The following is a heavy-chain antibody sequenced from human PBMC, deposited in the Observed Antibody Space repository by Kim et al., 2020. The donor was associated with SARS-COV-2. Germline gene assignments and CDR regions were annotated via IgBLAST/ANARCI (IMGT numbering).Heavy chain of an antibody. Sequence: ADSVKGRFNISRDNSKNTLFLQMSSLRAEDTAVYYCVKVCAWMVRGLFDYWGQGTLVNVSS. D-gene: IGHD3-10*01. V-gene: IGHV3-64D*09. CDR3: VKVCAWMVRGLFDY. J-gene: IGHJ4*02.